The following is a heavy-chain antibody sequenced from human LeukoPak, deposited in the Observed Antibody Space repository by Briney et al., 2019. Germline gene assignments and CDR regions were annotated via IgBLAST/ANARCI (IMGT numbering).Heavy chain of an antibody. J-gene: IGHJ6*03. V-gene: IGHV3-74*01. CDR2: IYTDGSTI. Sequence: GGSLRLSCAASGFTFSSYWMHWVRQAPGKGLVWVSRIYTDGSTISYADSVKGRFTISRDTAKNTLYLQMISLRAEDTAVYYCARGGSGSHYYYSYYMDVWGKGTTVTVSS. CDR1: GFTFSSYW. CDR3: ARGGSGSHYYYSYYMDV. D-gene: IGHD6-25*01.